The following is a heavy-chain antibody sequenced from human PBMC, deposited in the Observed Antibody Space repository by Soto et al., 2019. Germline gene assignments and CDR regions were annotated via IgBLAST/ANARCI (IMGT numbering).Heavy chain of an antibody. CDR2: IVVGSGNT. D-gene: IGHD3-3*01. Sequence: SVKVSCKASGFTFTSSAMQWVRQARGQRLEWIGWIVVGSGNTNYAQKFQERVTITRDMSTSTAYMELSSLRSEDTAVYYCAAESTDFWSGYPFDPWGQGTLVTVSS. CDR3: AAESTDFWSGYPFDP. CDR1: GFTFTSSA. J-gene: IGHJ5*02. V-gene: IGHV1-58*02.